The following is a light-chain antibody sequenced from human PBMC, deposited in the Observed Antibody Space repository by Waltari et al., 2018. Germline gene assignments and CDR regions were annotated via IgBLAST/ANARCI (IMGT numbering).Light chain of an antibody. J-gene: IGKJ1*01. CDR2: GAS. V-gene: IGKV3-20*01. Sequence: EIVLTQSPVSLSLSPGERATLSRRSSQSISRYLAWYQQQPGQAPRLLIYGASNRATGVPARVSGSGSGTDFSLTISGLEPEDSAVYYCQHQFRLPATFGQGTKVEIK. CDR3: QHQFRLPAT. CDR1: QSISRY.